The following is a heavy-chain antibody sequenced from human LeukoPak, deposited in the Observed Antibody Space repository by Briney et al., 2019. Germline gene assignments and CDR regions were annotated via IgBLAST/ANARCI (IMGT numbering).Heavy chain of an antibody. Sequence: PSETLSLTCTVSGGSISSGGYYWSWIRQPPGKGLEWIGEINHSGSTNYNPSLKSRVTISVDTSKNQFSLKLSSVTAADTAVYYCARVLSSSSNYFDYWGQGTLVTVSS. CDR2: INHSGST. CDR1: GGSISSGGYY. D-gene: IGHD6-13*01. CDR3: ARVLSSSSNYFDY. V-gene: IGHV4-39*07. J-gene: IGHJ4*02.